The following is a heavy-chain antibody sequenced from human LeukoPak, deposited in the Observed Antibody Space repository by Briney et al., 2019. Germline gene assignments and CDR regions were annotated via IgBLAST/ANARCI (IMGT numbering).Heavy chain of an antibody. D-gene: IGHD4-23*01. Sequence: SETLSLTCTVAGGSISSSSYYWGWIRQPPGKGLEWIGSLYYSGSTYYNPSLNSRVTMSVDTSKNQFSLKLSSVTAADTAVYYCARNYDGAFDYWGQGTLVTVSS. V-gene: IGHV4-39*01. CDR1: GGSISSSSYY. CDR3: ARNYDGAFDY. J-gene: IGHJ4*02. CDR2: LYYSGST.